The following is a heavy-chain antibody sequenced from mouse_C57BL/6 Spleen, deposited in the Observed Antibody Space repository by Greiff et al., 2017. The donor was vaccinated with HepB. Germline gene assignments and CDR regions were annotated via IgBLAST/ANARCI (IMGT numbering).Heavy chain of an antibody. CDR2: IHPNSGST. J-gene: IGHJ4*01. V-gene: IGHV1-64*01. CDR1: GYTFTSYW. D-gene: IGHD3-3*01. CDR3: ARTGPFYAMDY. Sequence: QVQLKQPGAELVKPGASVKLSCKASGYTFTSYWMHWVKQRPGQGLEWIGMIHPNSGSTNYNEKFKSKATLTVDKSSSTAYMQLSSLTSEDSAVYYCARTGPFYAMDYWGQGTSVTVSS.